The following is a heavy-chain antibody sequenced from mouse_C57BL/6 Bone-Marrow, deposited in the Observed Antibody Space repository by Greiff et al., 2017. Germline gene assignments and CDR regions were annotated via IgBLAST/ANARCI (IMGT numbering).Heavy chain of an antibody. J-gene: IGHJ4*01. Sequence: VKLMESGGGLVKPGGSLKLSCAASGFNFSSYTMSWVRQTPEKRLEWVATISGGGGNTYYPDSVTGRFTIARDTAKNTLYLQMSMLRSEDTALYYGARHYYYAMDYWGQGTSVTVSS. CDR1: GFNFSSYT. CDR2: ISGGGGNT. CDR3: ARHYYYAMDY. V-gene: IGHV5-9*01.